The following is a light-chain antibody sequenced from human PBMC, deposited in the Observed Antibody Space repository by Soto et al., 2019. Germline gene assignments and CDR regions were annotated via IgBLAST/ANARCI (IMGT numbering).Light chain of an antibody. CDR1: QSVNNY. J-gene: IGKJ5*01. Sequence: EIVLTQSPATLSLSPGERATLSCTASQSVNNYLAWYQQKPGQAPRLLISDTSNRATDIPARFSGSGSGTDFTLTISSAEPEDSAVYYCQQYGNLITFGQGTRL. V-gene: IGKV3-11*01. CDR3: QQYGNLIT. CDR2: DTS.